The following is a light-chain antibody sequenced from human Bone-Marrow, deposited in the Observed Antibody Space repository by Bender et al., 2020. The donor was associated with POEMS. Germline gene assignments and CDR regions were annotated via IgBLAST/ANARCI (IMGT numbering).Light chain of an antibody. CDR3: CAYAGSSTVGEA. CDR1: STNVPGYNY. J-gene: IGLJ1*01. Sequence: QSALTQPASVSGSPGQSVTISCIGTSTNVPGYNYVTWFQQHPGKAPKLILYEVSKRPSGASNRFTGSKSGITASLTISGLQAEDEADYYCCAYAGSSTVGEAFGPGTKVIVL. CDR2: EVS. V-gene: IGLV2-23*02.